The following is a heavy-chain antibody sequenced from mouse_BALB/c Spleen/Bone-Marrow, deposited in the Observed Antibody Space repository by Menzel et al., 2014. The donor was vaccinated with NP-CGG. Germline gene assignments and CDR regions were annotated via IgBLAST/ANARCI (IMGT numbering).Heavy chain of an antibody. CDR1: GYTFTNYY. CDR3: ARWLLPYYAMDY. J-gene: IGHJ4*01. CDR2: IYPVNVHA. Sequence: VQLQQSIPELVKPGASVRISCKASGYTFTNYYIHWVKQRPGQGLEWIGWIYPVNVHANFNEKFRGKATLTADKSSSTAYMQLSSLTSEDSAVYFCARWLLPYYAMDYWGQGTSVTVSS. V-gene: IGHV1S56*01. D-gene: IGHD2-3*01.